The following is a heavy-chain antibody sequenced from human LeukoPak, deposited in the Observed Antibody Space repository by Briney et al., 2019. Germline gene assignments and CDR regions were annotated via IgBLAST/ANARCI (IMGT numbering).Heavy chain of an antibody. J-gene: IGHJ4*02. D-gene: IGHD6-19*01. V-gene: IGHV3-23*01. CDR2: ISGSGGDT. Sequence: GGSLRLSCAASGFTFRSYSIYWVRQAPGKGLEWVSGISGSGGDTYFADSVKDRFTISRDNSKNTVFLQMDRLRAEDTAVYYCAKTTAGYSSGRYPGWPVDYWGQGTLVTVSS. CDR1: GFTFRSYS. CDR3: AKTTAGYSSGRYPGWPVDY.